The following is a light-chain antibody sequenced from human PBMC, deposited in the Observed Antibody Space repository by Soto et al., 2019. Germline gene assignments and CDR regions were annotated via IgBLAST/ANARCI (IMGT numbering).Light chain of an antibody. Sequence: EIVLTQSPGTLSLSPGARATLSCRASQSVSSSYLAWYQRKPGQAPRLLIYGASSRATGIPDRFSGSGSGTDFNLTISRLEPEDFAVYYCQQYGRSPTTFGQGTKVDIK. CDR3: QQYGRSPTT. J-gene: IGKJ1*01. CDR2: GAS. V-gene: IGKV3-20*01. CDR1: QSVSSSY.